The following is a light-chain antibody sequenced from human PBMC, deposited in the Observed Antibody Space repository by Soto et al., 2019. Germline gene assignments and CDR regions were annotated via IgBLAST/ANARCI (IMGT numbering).Light chain of an antibody. CDR1: QSISSY. V-gene: IGKV1-5*01. J-gene: IGKJ1*01. CDR2: DVS. CDR3: QQHNSSPWT. Sequence: DIQMTQSPSSLSASVGYRVTITCRASQSISSYLNWYQQKPGKAPKLLIYDVSSLESGVPSRFSGRGSGTEFTLTIDGLQPDDFATYYCQQHNSSPWTFGQGTKVDI.